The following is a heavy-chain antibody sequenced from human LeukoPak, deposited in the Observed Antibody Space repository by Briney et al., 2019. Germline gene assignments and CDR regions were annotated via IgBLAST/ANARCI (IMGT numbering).Heavy chain of an antibody. V-gene: IGHV1-46*01. Sequence: ASVKVSCKASGYTFTTYYMHWVRQAPGQGLEWMGIINPSGGSTSYTQKFQGRVTMTRDTSTSTVYMELSSLRSEDTAVYYCARARYSSGWYVYWGQGTLVTVSS. J-gene: IGHJ4*02. CDR3: ARARYSSGWYVY. D-gene: IGHD6-19*01. CDR1: GYTFTTYY. CDR2: INPSGGST.